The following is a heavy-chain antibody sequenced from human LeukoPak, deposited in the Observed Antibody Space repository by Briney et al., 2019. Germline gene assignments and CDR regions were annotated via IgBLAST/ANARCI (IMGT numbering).Heavy chain of an antibody. CDR1: GFTFSSYA. D-gene: IGHD3-22*01. CDR2: ISGSGGST. V-gene: IGHV3-23*01. CDR3: AKDPQYYYDSSGYSFDY. Sequence: PGGSLRLSCAASGFTFSSYAMGSVRQAPGKGLEWVSAISGSGGSTYYADSVKGRFTISRDNSKNTLYLQMNSLRAEDTAVYYCAKDPQYYYDSSGYSFDYWGQGTMVTVSS. J-gene: IGHJ4*02.